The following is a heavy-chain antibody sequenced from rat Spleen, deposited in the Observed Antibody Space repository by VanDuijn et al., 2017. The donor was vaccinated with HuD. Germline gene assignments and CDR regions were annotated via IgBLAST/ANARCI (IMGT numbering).Heavy chain of an antibody. CDR3: TRDLLNYGNYVFAY. V-gene: IGHV5-20*01. J-gene: IGHJ3*01. Sequence: EVQLVESDGGLVQPGRSLKLSCAASGFTFSDYYMAWVRQAPTKGLEWVATISSDGGRNFYRDSVKGRFTISRDNAKSTLYLQMNSLRSEDTATYYCTRDLLNYGNYVFAYWGQGTLVTVSS. D-gene: IGHD1-3*01. CDR2: ISSDGGRN. CDR1: GFTFSDYY.